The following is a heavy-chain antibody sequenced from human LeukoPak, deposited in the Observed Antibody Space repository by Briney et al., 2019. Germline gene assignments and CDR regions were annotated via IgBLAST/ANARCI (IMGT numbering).Heavy chain of an antibody. CDR2: IIPIFGTA. V-gene: IGHV1-69*13. CDR1: GGTFSSYA. CDR3: ARAPYSSGGYYYYYMDV. D-gene: IGHD6-19*01. J-gene: IGHJ6*03. Sequence: GASVKVSCKASGGTFSSYAISWVRQAPGQGLEWMGGIIPIFGTANYAQKFQGRVTITADESTSTAYMELSSLRSEDTAVCYCARAPYSSGGYYYYYMDVWGKGTTVTISS.